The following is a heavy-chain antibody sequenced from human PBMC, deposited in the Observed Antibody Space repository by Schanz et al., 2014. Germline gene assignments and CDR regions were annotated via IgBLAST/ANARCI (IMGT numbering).Heavy chain of an antibody. CDR1: GFVFGDYY. J-gene: IGHJ3*02. V-gene: IGHV3-23*01. D-gene: IGHD3-10*01. Sequence: EVHLLDSGGGLVQPGGSLRLSCVASGFVFGDYYMTWIRQAPGKGLEWVSAISGSGGSTYYADSVKGRFTISRDNSKNTLYLQMNSLRAEDTAVYYCAKGRFGELSAFDIWGQGTMVTVSS. CDR2: ISGSGGST. CDR3: AKGRFGELSAFDI.